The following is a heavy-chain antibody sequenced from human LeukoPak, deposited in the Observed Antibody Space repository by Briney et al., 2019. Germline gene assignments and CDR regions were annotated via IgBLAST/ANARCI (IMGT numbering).Heavy chain of an antibody. Sequence: SETLSLTCTVSGGSISSYYWSWIRQPPGKGLEWIGYIYYSGSTNYNPSLKSRVTISLDTSKNQFSLKLSSVTAADTAVYYCARYDSSGFYQYYFDYWGLGTLVTVSS. V-gene: IGHV4-59*01. D-gene: IGHD3-22*01. CDR1: GGSISSYY. J-gene: IGHJ4*02. CDR2: IYYSGST. CDR3: ARYDSSGFYQYYFDY.